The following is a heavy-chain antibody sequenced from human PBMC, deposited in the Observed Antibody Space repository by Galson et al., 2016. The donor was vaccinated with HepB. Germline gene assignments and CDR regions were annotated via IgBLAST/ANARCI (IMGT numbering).Heavy chain of an antibody. D-gene: IGHD6-19*01. CDR2: ISGSGVGT. CDR1: GFTFSSYA. CDR3: AKDKWVGSGWSWYYFDY. Sequence: SLRLSCAASGFTFSSYAMSWVRQAPGKGLEWVSAISGSGVGTYYADSVKGLFTISRDNSKNTLYLQMNSLRAEDTAVYYYAKDKWVGSGWSWYYFDYWGQGTLVTVSS. J-gene: IGHJ4*02. V-gene: IGHV3-23*01.